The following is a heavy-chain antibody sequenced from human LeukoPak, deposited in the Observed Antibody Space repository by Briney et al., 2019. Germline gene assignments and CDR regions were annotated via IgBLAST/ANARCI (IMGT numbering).Heavy chain of an antibody. CDR3: AKETYSSGWYPYFDY. CDR2: ISGSGGST. Sequence: GGSLRLTCVASGFTFSSYAMSWVRQAPGKGLEWVSGISGSGGSTYYADSVKGRFTISRDNSKNTLFLQMNSLRAEDTAVYYCAKETYSSGWYPYFDYWGQGTLVTVSS. J-gene: IGHJ4*02. CDR1: GFTFSSYA. D-gene: IGHD6-19*01. V-gene: IGHV3-23*01.